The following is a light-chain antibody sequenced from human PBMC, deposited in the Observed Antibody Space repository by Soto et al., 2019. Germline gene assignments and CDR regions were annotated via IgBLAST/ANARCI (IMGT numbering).Light chain of an antibody. J-gene: IGKJ4*01. CDR1: RNVGRNY. CDR3: HQYATEPLT. Sequence: EIVLTQSPGTLSLSPGERATLSCRASRNVGRNYLAWFQQKPGQAPRLLIYDASTRATGIPDRFSGSGSGTDFTLSISRLEPEDFAVFYCHQYATEPLTFGGGTKVEVK. V-gene: IGKV3-20*01. CDR2: DAS.